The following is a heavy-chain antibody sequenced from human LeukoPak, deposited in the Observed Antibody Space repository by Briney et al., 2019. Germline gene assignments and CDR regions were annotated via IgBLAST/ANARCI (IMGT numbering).Heavy chain of an antibody. J-gene: IGHJ4*02. CDR1: GYTLTELS. CDR2: FDTEDGET. V-gene: IGHV1-24*01. CDR3: ATYSSSWYYFDY. Sequence: ASVKVSCKVSGYTLTELSMHWVRQAPGKGLEWMGGFDTEDGETIYAQKFQGRVTMTEDTSTDTAYMELSSLRSEDTAVYYCATYSSSWYYFDYWGQGTLVIVSA. D-gene: IGHD6-13*01.